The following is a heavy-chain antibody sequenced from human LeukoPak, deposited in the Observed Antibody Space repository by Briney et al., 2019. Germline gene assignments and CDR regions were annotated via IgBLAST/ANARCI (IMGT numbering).Heavy chain of an antibody. CDR2: IKQDGSEK. V-gene: IGHV3-7*01. D-gene: IGHD4-17*01. J-gene: IGHJ4*02. Sequence: GGSLRLSCAASGFTFSSYWMSWVRQAPGKGLEWVANIKQDGSEKYYVDSVKGRFTISRDNAKNSLYLQVNSLRAEDTAVYYCARVGAVRLRQVFDYWGQGTLVTVSS. CDR3: ARVGAVRLRQVFDY. CDR1: GFTFSSYW.